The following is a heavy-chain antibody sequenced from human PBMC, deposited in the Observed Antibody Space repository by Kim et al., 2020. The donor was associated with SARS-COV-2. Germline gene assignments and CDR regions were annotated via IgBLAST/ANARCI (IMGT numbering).Heavy chain of an antibody. CDR3: AKDGGYYYGGAFDI. D-gene: IGHD3-22*01. Sequence: GDSVTGRFTLSRDHSKNALRLQMNSLTAEDTAVYYCAKDGGYYYGGAFDIWGQGTMVTVSS. J-gene: IGHJ3*02. V-gene: IGHV3-53*01.